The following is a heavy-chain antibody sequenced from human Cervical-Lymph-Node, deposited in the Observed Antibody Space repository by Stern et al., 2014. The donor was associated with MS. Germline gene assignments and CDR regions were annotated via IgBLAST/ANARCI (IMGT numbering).Heavy chain of an antibody. CDR1: GYSFITHY. J-gene: IGHJ6*02. Sequence: QVQLVQSGAEVKTPGASVKLSCKASGYSFITHYMHWVRQAPGQGLEWMGLINPSGGSTTYAEKFQGRVTLTRDTSTSTVYMELSSLRSEDTAVYYCARTKDSSIAVRPGEYHYVGMDVWGQGTTVSVPS. CDR2: INPSGGST. D-gene: IGHD6-6*01. CDR3: ARTKDSSIAVRPGEYHYVGMDV. V-gene: IGHV1-46*01.